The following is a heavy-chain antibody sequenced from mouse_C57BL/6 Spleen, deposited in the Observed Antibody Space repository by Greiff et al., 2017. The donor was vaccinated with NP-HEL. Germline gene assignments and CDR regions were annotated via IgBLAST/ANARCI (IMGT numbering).Heavy chain of an antibody. CDR3: ARLRRSLYWYFDV. D-gene: IGHD2-12*01. J-gene: IGHJ1*03. Sequence: EVKLMESGGGLVQPGGSLSLSCAASGFTFTDYYMSWVRQPPGKALEWLGFIRNKANGYTTEYSASVKGRFTISRDNSQSILYLQMNALRAEDSATYYCARLRRSLYWYFDVWGTGTTVTVSS. CDR2: IRNKANGYTT. CDR1: GFTFTDYY. V-gene: IGHV7-3*01.